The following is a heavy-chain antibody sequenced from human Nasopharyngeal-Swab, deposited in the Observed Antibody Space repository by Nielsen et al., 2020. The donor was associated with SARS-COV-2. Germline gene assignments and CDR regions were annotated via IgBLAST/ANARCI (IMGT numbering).Heavy chain of an antibody. Sequence: GESLKISCAASGFTFNNYNFNWVRQAPGKGLELFSSISSSSSYIYYADSVKGRFTISRDNAKNSLYLQMNSLSAEDTAVYYCARDGLDYDFWSAYFMDVWGQGTTVTVSS. CDR1: GFTFNNYN. D-gene: IGHD3-3*01. CDR2: ISSSSSYI. V-gene: IGHV3-21*01. CDR3: ARDGLDYDFWSAYFMDV. J-gene: IGHJ6*02.